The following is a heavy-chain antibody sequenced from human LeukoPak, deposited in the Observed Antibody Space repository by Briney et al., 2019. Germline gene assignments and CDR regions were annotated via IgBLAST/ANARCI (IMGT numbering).Heavy chain of an antibody. V-gene: IGHV4-59*08. CDR1: DGSISNYY. Sequence: SETLSLTCTLSDGSISNYYWNWIRQPPGKGLEWIGYMYNSGSTNYNPSLKSRVTISVDTSKNQFSLKLSSVTAADTAVYYCARGGGWYSSSYDYWGQGTLVTVSS. CDR3: ARGGGWYSSSYDY. J-gene: IGHJ4*02. CDR2: MYNSGST. D-gene: IGHD6-13*01.